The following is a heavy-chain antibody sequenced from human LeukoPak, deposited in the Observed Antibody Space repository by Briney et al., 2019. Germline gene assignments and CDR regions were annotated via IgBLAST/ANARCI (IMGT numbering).Heavy chain of an antibody. CDR2: INPNSGGT. CDR3: ATTRRLDSSGYYRDAFDI. D-gene: IGHD3-22*01. CDR1: GYTFTGYY. J-gene: IGHJ3*02. V-gene: IGHV1-2*02. Sequence: GASVKVSCKASGYTFTGYYMHWVRQAPGQGLEWMGWINPNSGGTNYAQKFQGRVTMTRDTSISTAYMELSSLRSEDTAVYYCATTRRLDSSGYYRDAFDIWGQGTMVTVSS.